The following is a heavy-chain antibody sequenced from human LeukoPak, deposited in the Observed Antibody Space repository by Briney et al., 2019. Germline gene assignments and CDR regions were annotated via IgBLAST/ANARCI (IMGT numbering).Heavy chain of an antibody. CDR2: IWYDGSNK. CDR3: ARDIYCSGGSCYPVYV. CDR1: GFTFSSYG. D-gene: IGHD2-15*01. J-gene: IGHJ6*04. V-gene: IGHV3-33*01. Sequence: PGRSLRPSCAASGFTFSSYGMHWVRQAPGKGLEWVAVIWYDGSNKYYADSVKGRFTISRDNSKNTLYLQMNSLRAEDTAVYYCARDIYCSGGSCYPVYVWGKGTTVTVSS.